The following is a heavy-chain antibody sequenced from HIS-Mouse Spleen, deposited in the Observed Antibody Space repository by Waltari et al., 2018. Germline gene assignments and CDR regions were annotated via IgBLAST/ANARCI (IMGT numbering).Heavy chain of an antibody. D-gene: IGHD2-15*01. CDR2: INPNGGGT. V-gene: IGHV1-2*02. CDR1: GYTFTGYY. Sequence: QVQLVQSGAEVKKPGASVKVSCKASGYTFTGYYMHWVRQAPGQGLEWMGWINPNGGGTNYAQELQGRVAMTRDTSISTAYMELSRLRSDDTAVYYCASRYCSGGSCGAFDIWGQGTMVTVSS. CDR3: ASRYCSGGSCGAFDI. J-gene: IGHJ3*02.